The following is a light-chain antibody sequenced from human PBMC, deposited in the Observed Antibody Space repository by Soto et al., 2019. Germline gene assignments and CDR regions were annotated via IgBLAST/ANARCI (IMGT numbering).Light chain of an antibody. Sequence: EIVMTQSPATLSVSPGERATLSCRASQPISNALAWYQHKPGQAPRLLIHGASTRATGIPARFSGSGSGTDFTLTISSLEPEDFAVYYCQQRSNWPITFGQGTRLEIK. CDR2: GAS. CDR1: QPISNA. V-gene: IGKV3-11*01. J-gene: IGKJ5*01. CDR3: QQRSNWPIT.